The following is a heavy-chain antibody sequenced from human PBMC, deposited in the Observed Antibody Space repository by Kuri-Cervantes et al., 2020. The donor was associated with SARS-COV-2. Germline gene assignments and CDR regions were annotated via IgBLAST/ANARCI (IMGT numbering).Heavy chain of an antibody. CDR2: IWYDGSNK. V-gene: IGHV3-33*08. Sequence: GGSLRLSCAASGFTFSSYAMSWVRQAPGKGLEWVAVIWYDGSNKYYADSVKGRFTISRDNSKNTLYLQMNSLRAEDTAVYYCARIDAVAGDFDYWGQGTLVTVSS. J-gene: IGHJ4*02. D-gene: IGHD6-19*01. CDR1: GFTFSSYA. CDR3: ARIDAVAGDFDY.